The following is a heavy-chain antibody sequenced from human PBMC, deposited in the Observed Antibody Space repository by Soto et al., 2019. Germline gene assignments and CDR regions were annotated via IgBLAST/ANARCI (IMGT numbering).Heavy chain of an antibody. V-gene: IGHV4-59*01. D-gene: IGHD1-1*01. CDR2: IYYYGNT. J-gene: IGHJ4*02. Sequence: SETLSLTCTVSGGSISSFYWSWIRQPPGKGLEWIGYIYYYGNTNYNPSLKSRVTISVDTSKNQFSLKLSSVTAADTAVYYCVRTIQPGTTTYFDYWGQGTLVTVSS. CDR3: VRTIQPGTTTYFDY. CDR1: GGSISSFY.